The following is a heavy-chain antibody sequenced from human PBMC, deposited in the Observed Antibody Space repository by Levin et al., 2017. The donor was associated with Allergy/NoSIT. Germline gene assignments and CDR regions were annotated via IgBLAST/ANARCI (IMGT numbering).Heavy chain of an antibody. CDR2: ISYDGTTI. Sequence: LKISCSASGFTFRSSGMHWVRQAPGEGLEWVAVISYDGTTIHYADSVKGRFTISRDNSNNTLFLQMDSLGLEDTAVYYCAKGSGVFEYWGQGTLVTVSS. CDR1: GFTFRSSG. J-gene: IGHJ4*02. CDR3: AKGSGVFEY. D-gene: IGHD2-8*01. V-gene: IGHV3-30*18.